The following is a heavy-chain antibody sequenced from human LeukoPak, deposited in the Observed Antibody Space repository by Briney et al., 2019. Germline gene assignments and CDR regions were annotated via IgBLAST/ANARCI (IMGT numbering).Heavy chain of an antibody. CDR2: INLSVST. V-gene: IGHV4-34*01. CDR1: GGSFSGYY. D-gene: IGHD6-13*01. J-gene: IGHJ6*02. Sequence: PSETLSLTRAVYGGSFSGYYWSWIRQPPGKGLEWIGEINLSVSTNYNPSLKSRVNISVDTSKNQSSLKLGSATAADTAVYYCARRQTEQQLSSMDVWGQGTTVTVSS. CDR3: ARRQTEQQLSSMDV.